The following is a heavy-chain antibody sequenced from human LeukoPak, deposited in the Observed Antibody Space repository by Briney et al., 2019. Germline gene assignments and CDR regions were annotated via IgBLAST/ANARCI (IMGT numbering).Heavy chain of an antibody. D-gene: IGHD2-2*01. Sequence: PGGSLRLSCAASGFTFSSYAMSWVRQAPGKGLEWVSGISGSGGSTNYADSVKGRFTISRDNAKNTLYLQMNSLRAEDTAIYYCARDLGVVPPEDYDYFDYWGQGTLVTVSA. CDR1: GFTFSSYA. J-gene: IGHJ4*02. CDR2: ISGSGGST. V-gene: IGHV3-23*01. CDR3: ARDLGVVPPEDYDYFDY.